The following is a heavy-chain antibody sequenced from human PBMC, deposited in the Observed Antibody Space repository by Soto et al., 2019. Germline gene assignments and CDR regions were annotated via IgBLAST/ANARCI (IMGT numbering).Heavy chain of an antibody. Sequence: PGGSLRLSCVASGFTFKSYAMSWVRQAPGKGLEWVSGISGSGGTTYYADTVKGRFTISRDNSKNTLYLQMNSLRTEDTAVYYCARDRHTIWGTTKYHYYGMDVWGQGTTVTVSS. V-gene: IGHV3-23*01. J-gene: IGHJ6*02. CDR3: ARDRHTIWGTTKYHYYGMDV. D-gene: IGHD3-9*01. CDR1: GFTFKSYA. CDR2: ISGSGGTT.